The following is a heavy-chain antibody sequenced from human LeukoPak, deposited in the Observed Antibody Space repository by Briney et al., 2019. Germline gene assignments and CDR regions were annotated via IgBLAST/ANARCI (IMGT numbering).Heavy chain of an antibody. CDR2: IIHNGNT. Sequence: SETLSLTCTVSGDSTSDHYWTWIRQPPGKGLEWIGYIIHNGNTDYNPSLKSRVTISLDTSKNQFFLKLSSVTAADTAVYYCARDVRASDGYNYDYWGQGTLDTVSS. CDR1: GDSTSDHY. D-gene: IGHD5-24*01. CDR3: ARDVRASDGYNYDY. J-gene: IGHJ4*02. V-gene: IGHV4-59*11.